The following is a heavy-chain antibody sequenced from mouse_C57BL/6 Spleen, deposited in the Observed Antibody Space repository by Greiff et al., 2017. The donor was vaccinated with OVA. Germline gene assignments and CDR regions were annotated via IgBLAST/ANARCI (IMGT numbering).Heavy chain of an antibody. CDR2: ISSGGSYT. CDR1: GFTFSSYG. V-gene: IGHV5-6*02. Sequence: DVKLVESGGDLVKPGGSLKLSCAASGFTFSSYGMSWVRQTPDKRLEWVATISSGGSYTYYPDSVKGRFTISRDNAKNTLYLQMSSLKSEDTAMYYCARDYGNFYWYFDVWGTGTTVTVSS. CDR3: ARDYGNFYWYFDV. D-gene: IGHD2-1*01. J-gene: IGHJ1*03.